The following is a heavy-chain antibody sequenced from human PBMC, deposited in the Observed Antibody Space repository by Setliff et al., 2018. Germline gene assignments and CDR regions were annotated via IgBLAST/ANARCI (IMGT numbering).Heavy chain of an antibody. CDR2: INPYSGGT. V-gene: IGHV1-2*02. Sequence: ASVKVSCKASGYTFTGRYMHWVRQAPGQGLEWMGWINPYSGGTTYAQKFQGRVTMSRDTSISTAYMELSRLTSDDTAMYYCARGGMAAAGRKGVFEHWGQGTLVTVSS. CDR3: ARGGMAAAGRKGVFEH. J-gene: IGHJ4*02. CDR1: GYTFTGRY. D-gene: IGHD6-13*01.